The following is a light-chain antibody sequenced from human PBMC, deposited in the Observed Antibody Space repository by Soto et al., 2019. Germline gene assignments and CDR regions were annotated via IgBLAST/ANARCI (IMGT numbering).Light chain of an antibody. CDR2: KAS. Sequence: DIQMTQSPSALSASVGDRVTMTCRASESISRCVAWYQQKRGKPPNPLIYKASTLGSGLPSRFSGTGSGTAFTPTISSLQPDDFATYYCQQYHSYWPFGQGPKVE. CDR3: QQYHSYWP. CDR1: ESISRC. V-gene: IGKV1-5*03. J-gene: IGKJ1*01.